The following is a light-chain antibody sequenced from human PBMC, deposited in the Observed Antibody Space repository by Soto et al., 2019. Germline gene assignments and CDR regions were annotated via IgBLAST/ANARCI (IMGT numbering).Light chain of an antibody. CDR1: QSVSSSY. Sequence: EIVLTQSPGTLSLSPGERATLSSRASQSVSSSYLAWYQQKPGQAPRLLIYGASSRATGIPDRLSGSGSGTDFTLTISRLEPEDFAVYYCQQYGSSLGVTFGGGTKVDIK. CDR2: GAS. J-gene: IGKJ4*01. V-gene: IGKV3-20*01. CDR3: QQYGSSLGVT.